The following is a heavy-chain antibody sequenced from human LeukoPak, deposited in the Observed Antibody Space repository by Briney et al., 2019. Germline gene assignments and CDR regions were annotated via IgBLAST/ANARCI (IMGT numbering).Heavy chain of an antibody. V-gene: IGHV3-23*01. D-gene: IGHD5-24*01. J-gene: IGHJ4*02. CDR1: EFTFKNYA. CDR2: ISGTGGGT. CDR3: ARRSRDGYNYFDY. Sequence: GGSLRLPCAASEFTFKNYAMNWVRQAPGKGLEWVSVISGTGGGTYADSVKGRFTISRDNSKNTVYLQMNSLRAEDTAIYYCARRSRDGYNYFDYWGQGTLVTVSS.